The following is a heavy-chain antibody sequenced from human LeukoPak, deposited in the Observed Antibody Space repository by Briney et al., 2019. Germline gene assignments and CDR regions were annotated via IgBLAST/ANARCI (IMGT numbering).Heavy chain of an antibody. CDR2: IYHSGST. D-gene: IGHD2-2*01. CDR1: GGSISSYY. J-gene: IGHJ4*02. Sequence: SETLSLTCTVSGGSISSYYWSWIRQPPGKGLEWIGYIYHSGSTYYNPSLKSRVTISVDRSKNQFSLKLSSVTAADTAVYYCARGDIVVVPAVLPALDYWGQGTLVTVSS. V-gene: IGHV4-59*12. CDR3: ARGDIVVVPAVLPALDY.